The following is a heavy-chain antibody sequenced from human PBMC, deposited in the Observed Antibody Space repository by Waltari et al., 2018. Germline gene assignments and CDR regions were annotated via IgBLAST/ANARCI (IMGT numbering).Heavy chain of an antibody. Sequence: QVQLQESGPGLVKPSETLSLTCAVSGYSISSGYYWGWIRQPPGKGLGWSGSIYHSGSTYYNPALKSRVTISVDTSKNQSSLKLSSVTAAYTAVYYCARRAAIAATGPTYYMDVWGKGTTVTVSS. D-gene: IGHD6-13*01. CDR2: IYHSGST. CDR3: ARRAAIAATGPTYYMDV. CDR1: GYSISSGYY. V-gene: IGHV4-38-2*01. J-gene: IGHJ6*03.